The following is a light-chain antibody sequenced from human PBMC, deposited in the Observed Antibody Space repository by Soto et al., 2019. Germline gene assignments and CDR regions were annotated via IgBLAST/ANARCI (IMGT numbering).Light chain of an antibody. Sequence: QSALTQPASVSGSPGQSITISCTGTSSDVGGYNYVSWYQQHPGKAPKLMIYEVSNRPSGVSNRFSGSKSGNTASLTISGLQAEDEADYYRSSYTSSSTEVFGTGTKLTVL. CDR3: SSYTSSSTEV. CDR1: SSDVGGYNY. J-gene: IGLJ1*01. V-gene: IGLV2-14*01. CDR2: EVS.